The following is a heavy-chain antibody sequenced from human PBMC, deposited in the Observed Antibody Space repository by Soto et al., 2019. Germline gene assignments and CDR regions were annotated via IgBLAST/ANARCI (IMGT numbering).Heavy chain of an antibody. CDR3: ARDSNEKYYYDSSGYYPYYIDY. D-gene: IGHD3-22*01. V-gene: IGHV1-46*01. Sequence: ASVKVSCKASGYTFTSYYMHWVRQAPGQGLEWMGIINPSGGSTSYAQKFQGRVTMTRDTSTSTVYMELSSLRSEDTAVYYCARDSNEKYYYDSSGYYPYYIDYWGQGTLVTASS. CDR1: GYTFTSYY. CDR2: INPSGGST. J-gene: IGHJ4*02.